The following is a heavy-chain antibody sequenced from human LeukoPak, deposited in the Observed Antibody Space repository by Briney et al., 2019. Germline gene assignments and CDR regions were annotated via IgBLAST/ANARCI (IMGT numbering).Heavy chain of an antibody. J-gene: IGHJ4*02. V-gene: IGHV1-18*01. CDR1: GYTFTSYG. Sequence: ASVKVSCKASGYTFTSYGISWVRQAPGQGLEWMGWISAYNGNTNYAQKLQGRVTMTTDTSTSTAYMELRSLRSDDTAVYYCASTRGQLVPRLPTDYWGQGTLVTVSS. CDR2: ISAYNGNT. CDR3: ASTRGQLVPRLPTDY. D-gene: IGHD6-6*01.